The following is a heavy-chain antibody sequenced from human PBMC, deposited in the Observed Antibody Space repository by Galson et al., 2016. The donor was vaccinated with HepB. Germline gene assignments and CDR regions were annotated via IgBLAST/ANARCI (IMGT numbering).Heavy chain of an antibody. CDR2: TYYRSKWSN. CDR3: ARLNNDVVVDGKLGFDP. J-gene: IGHJ5*02. CDR1: GDSVSTYSAS. V-gene: IGHV6-1*01. Sequence: CAISGDSVSTYSASWHWIRQSPSRGLEWLGRTYYRSKWSNDYAGSVKSRITINADTSKNRFSLQLNSVTPEDAAVYYCARLNNDVVVDGKLGFDPWGQGLLVTVSS. D-gene: IGHD2-15*01.